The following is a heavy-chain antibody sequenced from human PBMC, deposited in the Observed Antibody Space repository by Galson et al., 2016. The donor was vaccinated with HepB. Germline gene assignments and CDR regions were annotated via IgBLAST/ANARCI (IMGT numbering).Heavy chain of an antibody. CDR1: GDSVPSNSAA. CDR3: VEQRKGAPYGMDV. J-gene: IGHJ6*02. D-gene: IGHD1/OR15-1a*01. CDR2: TYYGSKWYN. Sequence: CAISGDSVPSNSAAWNWIRQSPSRGLEWLGRTYYGSKWYNDYAVSVKSRIIVNPDTSKNQFSLQLNSVTPEDTAVYYCVEQRKGAPYGMDVWGQGTTVTVSS. V-gene: IGHV6-1*01.